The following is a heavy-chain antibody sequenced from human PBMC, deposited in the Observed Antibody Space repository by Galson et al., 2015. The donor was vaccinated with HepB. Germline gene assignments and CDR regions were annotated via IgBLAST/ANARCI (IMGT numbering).Heavy chain of an antibody. J-gene: IGHJ4*02. D-gene: IGHD3-16*01. CDR3: AKPSLGSNHDFDY. V-gene: IGHV3-30*18. CDR1: GFNFRDYS. CDR2: ISYDGSNK. Sequence: LSCATSGFNFRDYSMYWVRQAPGKGLEWVAVISYDGSNKYYADSVKGRFTISRDNSKNTLYLQMNSLRAEDTAVYYCAKPSLGSNHDFDYWGQGTLVTVSS.